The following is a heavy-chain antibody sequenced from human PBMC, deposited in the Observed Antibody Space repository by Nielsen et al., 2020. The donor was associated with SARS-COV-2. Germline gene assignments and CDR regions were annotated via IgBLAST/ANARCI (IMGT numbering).Heavy chain of an antibody. Sequence: ESLKISCAASGFTFSSYAMSWVRQAPGKGLEWIGYIYYSGSTNYNPSLKSRVTISVDTSKNQFSLKLSSVTAADTAVYYCAKHGRDSSGYYSVYWGQGTLVTVSS. CDR3: AKHGRDSSGYYSVY. J-gene: IGHJ4*02. V-gene: IGHV4-59*01. CDR1: GFTFSSYA. CDR2: IYYSGST. D-gene: IGHD3-22*01.